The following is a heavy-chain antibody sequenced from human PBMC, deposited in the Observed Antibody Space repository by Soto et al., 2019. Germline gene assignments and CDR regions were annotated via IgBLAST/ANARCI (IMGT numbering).Heavy chain of an antibody. CDR3: ARRDSSPPYRY. CDR1: GGSISSSSHY. CDR2: IYYSGST. V-gene: IGHV4-39*01. Sequence: QLQLQESGPGLVKPSETLSLTCTVSGGSISSSSHYWGWIRQPPGKGLEWIGTIYYSGSTYSNPSLKSRVTISVDTSKNQFSLKLSSVTAADTAVYYCARRDSSPPYRYWGQGTLVTVSS. D-gene: IGHD2-15*01. J-gene: IGHJ4*02.